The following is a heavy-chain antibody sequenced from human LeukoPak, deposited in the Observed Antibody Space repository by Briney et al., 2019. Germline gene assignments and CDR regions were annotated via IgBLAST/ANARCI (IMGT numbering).Heavy chain of an antibody. CDR3: ARHRLGELSPFDY. J-gene: IGHJ4*02. V-gene: IGHV1-2*02. CDR2: INPNSGGT. CDR1: GYTFTGYY. Sequence: ASVKVSCKASGYTFTGYYMHWVRQAPGQGLEWMGWINPNSGGTNYAQKFQGRVTMTRDTSISTAYMGLRSLRSDDTAVYYCARHRLGELSPFDYWGQGTLVTVSS. D-gene: IGHD3-16*02.